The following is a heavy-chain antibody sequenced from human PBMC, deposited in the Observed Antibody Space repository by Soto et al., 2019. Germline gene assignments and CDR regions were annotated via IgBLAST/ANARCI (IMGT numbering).Heavy chain of an antibody. Sequence: QVQLVQSGAEVKKPGASVKVSCKASGYTFTSYAMHWVRQAPGQRLEWMGWINAGNGNTKYSQKFQGRVTITRDTSASTAYMELSSLRSEDTAVYYCARAQGQQLPTGEYYFDYWGQGTLVTVSS. V-gene: IGHV1-3*01. CDR2: INAGNGNT. CDR3: ARAQGQQLPTGEYYFDY. CDR1: GYTFTSYA. D-gene: IGHD6-13*01. J-gene: IGHJ4*02.